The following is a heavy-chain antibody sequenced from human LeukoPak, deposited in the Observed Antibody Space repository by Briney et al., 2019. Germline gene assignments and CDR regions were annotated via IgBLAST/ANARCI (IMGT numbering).Heavy chain of an antibody. CDR1: GXSISSYY. CDR2: IYYSGST. CDR3: ARAVSGSYGHFQH. Sequence: SETLSLTCTVSGXSISSYYGSWIRQPPGKGLEWIGYIYYSGSTNYNPSLKSRVTISVDTSKNQFSLKLSSVTAADTAVYYCARAVSGSYGHFQHWGQGTLVTVSS. D-gene: IGHD1-26*01. V-gene: IGHV4-59*01. J-gene: IGHJ1*01.